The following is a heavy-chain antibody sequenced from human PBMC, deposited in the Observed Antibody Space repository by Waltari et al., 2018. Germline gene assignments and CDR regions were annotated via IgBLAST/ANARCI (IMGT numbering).Heavy chain of an antibody. CDR3: ARAGGLYCGGDCPFDY. V-gene: IGHV4-30-4*08. J-gene: IGHJ4*02. CDR2: IYYSGST. D-gene: IGHD2-21*01. Sequence: QVQLQESGPGLVKPSQTLSLTCTVSGGSISSGDYYWSWIRQPPGKGLEWIGYIYYSGSTYYNPSLKSRVTISVDTSKNQFSLKLSSVTAADTAVYYCARAGGLYCGGDCPFDYWGQGTLVTVSS. CDR1: GGSISSGDYY.